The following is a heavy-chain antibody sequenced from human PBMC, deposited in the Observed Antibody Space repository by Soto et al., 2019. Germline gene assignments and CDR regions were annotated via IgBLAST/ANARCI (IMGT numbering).Heavy chain of an antibody. D-gene: IGHD6-13*01. J-gene: IGHJ4*02. V-gene: IGHV1-18*01. Sequence: QVQLVQSGAEVKKPGASVKVSCKASGYTFTSYGISWVRQAPGQGLEWMGWISAYNGNTNYAQKLQGRVTMTTDTPTSTAYRELRSLRSDDTAVYSCARSIAAAVDFDYWGQGTLVTVSS. CDR1: GYTFTSYG. CDR3: ARSIAAAVDFDY. CDR2: ISAYNGNT.